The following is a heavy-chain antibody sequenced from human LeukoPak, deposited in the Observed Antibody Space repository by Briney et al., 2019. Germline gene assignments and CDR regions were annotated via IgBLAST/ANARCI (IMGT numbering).Heavy chain of an antibody. CDR1: GYSISSGYY. CDR2: IYHSGSS. J-gene: IGHJ6*03. V-gene: IGHV4-38-2*02. Sequence: SETLSLTCIVSGYSISSGYYWGWIRQPPGKGLEWIGSIYHSGSSYYNPSLRSRVTISVDTSKNQFSLMLSSVTAADTAVYYCARENFYYYYMDVWGIGTTVTVSS. CDR3: ARENFYYYYMDV.